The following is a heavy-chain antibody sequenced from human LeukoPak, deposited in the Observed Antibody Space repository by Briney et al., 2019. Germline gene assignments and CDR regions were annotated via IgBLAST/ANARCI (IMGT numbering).Heavy chain of an antibody. V-gene: IGHV1-2*02. J-gene: IGHJ5*02. CDR1: GYTFTGYY. Sequence: ASVKVSCKASGYTFTGYYMHWVRQAPGQGLEWMGWINPNSGGTNYAQKFQGRVTMTRDTSISTAYMELSRLRSDDTAVYYCARSVSPLNWFDPWGQGTLVTVSS. D-gene: IGHD5/OR15-5a*01. CDR2: INPNSGGT. CDR3: ARSVSPLNWFDP.